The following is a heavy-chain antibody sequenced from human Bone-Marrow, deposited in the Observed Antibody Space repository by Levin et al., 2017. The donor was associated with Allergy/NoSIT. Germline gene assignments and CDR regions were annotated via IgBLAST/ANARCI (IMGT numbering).Heavy chain of an antibody. V-gene: IGHV1-69*01. D-gene: IGHD6-19*01. J-gene: IGHJ4*02. CDR1: GGTFSSYA. CDR3: ANSIAVLDY. CDR2: IIPIFGTA. Sequence: GGSLRLSCKASGGTFSSYAISWVRQAPGQGLEWMGGIIPIFGTANYAQKFQGRVTITADESTSTAYMELSSLRSEDTAVYYCANSIAVLDYWGQGTLVTVSS.